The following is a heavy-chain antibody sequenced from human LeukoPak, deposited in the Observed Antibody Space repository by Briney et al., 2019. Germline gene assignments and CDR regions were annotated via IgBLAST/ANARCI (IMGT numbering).Heavy chain of an antibody. D-gene: IGHD1-1*01. V-gene: IGHV3-73*01. CDR1: GFTFSGSA. Sequence: GGSLRLSCAASGFTFSGSAMHWVHQASGKGLEWVGRIRSKANSYATVYAASVKGRFTISRDDSKNTAYLQMNSLKTEDTAVYYCTSGLSVRRSNNTPVDYWGQGTLVTVSS. J-gene: IGHJ4*02. CDR3: TSGLSVRRSNNTPVDY. CDR2: IRSKANSYAT.